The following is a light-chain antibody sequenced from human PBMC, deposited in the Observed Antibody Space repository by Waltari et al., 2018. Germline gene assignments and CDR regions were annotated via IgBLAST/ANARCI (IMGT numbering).Light chain of an antibody. CDR3: QHYLRLPVT. J-gene: IGKJ1*01. Sequence: SCRPSQSVNRALAWYQQKPGQAPRLLIYGASTRATGIPDRFSGSGSGTDFSLTISRLEPDDFAVYYCQHYLRLPVTFGQGTTVEI. CDR2: GAS. CDR1: QSVNRA. V-gene: IGKV3-20*01.